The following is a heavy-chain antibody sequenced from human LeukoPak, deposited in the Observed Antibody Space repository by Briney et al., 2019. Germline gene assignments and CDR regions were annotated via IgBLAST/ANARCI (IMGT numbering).Heavy chain of an antibody. Sequence: GGSLRLSCAASGFTFSSYAMSWVRQAPGRGLEWVSAISGSGSSYKYYADSVKGRFTISRDNAKNSLYLQMNSLRAEDTAVYYCARAPYYGSGSEGWFDPWGQGTLVTVSS. CDR3: ARAPYYGSGSEGWFDP. V-gene: IGHV3-21*01. CDR1: GFTFSSYA. J-gene: IGHJ5*02. D-gene: IGHD3-10*01. CDR2: ISGSGSSYK.